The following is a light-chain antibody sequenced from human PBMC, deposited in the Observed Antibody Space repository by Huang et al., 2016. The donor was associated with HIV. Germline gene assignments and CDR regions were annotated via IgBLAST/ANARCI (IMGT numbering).Light chain of an antibody. V-gene: IGKV1-33*01. J-gene: IGKJ2*01. CDR3: QQYDNLPYT. Sequence: DLQMTQSPSSLSASVGDRVTITCQASQDISNYLNRYQQKTGKAPKLLIYDAYNLETGVPSRFSGSGSGTDCTVTISSLQPEDIAAYYCQQYDNLPYTFGQGTKLEIK. CDR1: QDISNY. CDR2: DAY.